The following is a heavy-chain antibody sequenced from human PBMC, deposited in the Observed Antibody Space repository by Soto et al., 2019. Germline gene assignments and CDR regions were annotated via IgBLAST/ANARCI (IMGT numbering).Heavy chain of an antibody. CDR2: INPNSGKT. D-gene: IGHD2-21*02. J-gene: IGHJ3*02. V-gene: IGHV1-8*01. CDR3: ASRYRVVTSIHGFDI. Sequence: ASVKVTFNAAGDAFTNCDSRWLRQASGQGIEWVGRINPNSGKTGYAQKFKGRVTMTRDTSERTVYLELTSLRSEDTAVYFCASRYRVVTSIHGFDIWGQGTMVTVSS. CDR1: GDAFTNCD.